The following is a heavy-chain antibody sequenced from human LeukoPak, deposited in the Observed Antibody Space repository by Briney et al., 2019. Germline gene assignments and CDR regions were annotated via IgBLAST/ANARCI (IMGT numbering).Heavy chain of an antibody. CDR3: ARGVVVSPAPLYYMDV. D-gene: IGHD2-15*01. J-gene: IGHJ6*03. CDR1: GYSINSGCY. Sequence: SETLSLTCAVSGYSINSGCYWGWIRQPPGRGLEWIGSIYHSGSTYYNPSLKSRVTMSVDTSKNQFSLKLSSVTAADTAVYYCARGVVVSPAPLYYMDVWDKGATVTVSS. CDR2: IYHSGST. V-gene: IGHV4-38-2*01.